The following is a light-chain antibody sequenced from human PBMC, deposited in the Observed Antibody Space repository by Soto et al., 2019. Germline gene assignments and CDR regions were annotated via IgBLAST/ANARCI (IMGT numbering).Light chain of an antibody. CDR1: SSDVGSYNY. J-gene: IGLJ2*01. V-gene: IGLV2-14*01. Sequence: QSALTQPASVSGSPGQSITISCTGTSSDVGSYNYVSWYQHHPGKAPKLMIYEVSSRPSGVSNRFFGSKSGNTASLTISGLQTEDEADYFCSSYRTKSSVVFGGGTKVTVL. CDR2: EVS. CDR3: SSYRTKSSVV.